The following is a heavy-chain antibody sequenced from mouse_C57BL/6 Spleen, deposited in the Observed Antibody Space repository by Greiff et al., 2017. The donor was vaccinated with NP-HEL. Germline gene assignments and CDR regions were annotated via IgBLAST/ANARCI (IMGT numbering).Heavy chain of an antibody. CDR2: INPNNGGT. D-gene: IGHD4-1*01. CDR3: ARRANWDPWFAY. J-gene: IGHJ3*01. V-gene: IGHV1-26*01. CDR1: GYTFTDYY. Sequence: EVQLQQSGPELVKPGASVKISCKASGYTFTDYYMNWVKQSHGESLEWIGDINPNNGGTSYNQKFKGKATLTVDKSSSTAYMELRSLTSEDSAVYYCARRANWDPWFAYWGQGTLVTVSA.